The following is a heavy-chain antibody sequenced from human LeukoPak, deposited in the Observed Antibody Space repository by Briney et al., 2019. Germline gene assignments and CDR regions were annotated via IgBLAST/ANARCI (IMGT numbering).Heavy chain of an antibody. V-gene: IGHV1-69*06. CDR3: ARDREGYNNFDY. CDR2: IIPIFGTA. CDR1: GGTFSSYA. J-gene: IGHJ4*02. D-gene: IGHD5-24*01. Sequence: SVKVSCKASGGTFSSYAISWVRQAPGQGLELMGGIIPIFGTANYAQKFQGRGTITADKSTSTAFMELSSMRSEDTAVYYCARDREGYNNFDYWGQGTLVTVSS.